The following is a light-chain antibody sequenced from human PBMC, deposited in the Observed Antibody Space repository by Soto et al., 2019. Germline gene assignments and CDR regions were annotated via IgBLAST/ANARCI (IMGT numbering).Light chain of an antibody. J-gene: IGLJ1*01. CDR2: DVS. CDR3: CSYAGSYIYV. Sequence: SALTQPRSVSGSPGQSVAISCTGTSSDVGGYNHVSWYQHHPGKGPKLILYDVSKRPSGVPDRFSGSKSGNTASLTISGLQPEDEADYYCCSYAGSYIYVFGTGTKVTVL. CDR1: SSDVGGYNH. V-gene: IGLV2-11*01.